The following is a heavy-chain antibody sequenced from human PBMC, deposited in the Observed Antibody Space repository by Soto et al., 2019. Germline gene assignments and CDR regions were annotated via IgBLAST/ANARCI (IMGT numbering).Heavy chain of an antibody. D-gene: IGHD2-2*01. CDR1: GYSVANKSAA. Sequence: SHTLSLTCAISGYSVANKSAAWNWIRQSPSRGLEWLGRTYYTSRWYNDYAVSVMSRITINPDTSRNQFSLQLKSVTPEDTAVYYCARDRSPGSTSWYDCWGRGTLVTVSS. CDR3: ARDRSPGSTSWYDC. CDR2: TYYTSRWYN. J-gene: IGHJ5*01. V-gene: IGHV6-1*01.